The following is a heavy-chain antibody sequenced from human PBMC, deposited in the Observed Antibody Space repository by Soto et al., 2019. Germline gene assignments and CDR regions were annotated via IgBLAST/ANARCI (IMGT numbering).Heavy chain of an antibody. CDR2: IYYSGST. D-gene: IGHD3-10*01. Sequence: SETLSVTCTVSGGSISSGDYYWSWIRQPPGKGLEWIGYIYYSGSTYYNPSLKSRVTISVDTSKNQFSLKLSSVTAADTAVYYCARVTIGRGVIAYKTDAFDIWGQGTMVTVSS. V-gene: IGHV4-30-4*01. CDR3: ARVTIGRGVIAYKTDAFDI. CDR1: GGSISSGDYY. J-gene: IGHJ3*02.